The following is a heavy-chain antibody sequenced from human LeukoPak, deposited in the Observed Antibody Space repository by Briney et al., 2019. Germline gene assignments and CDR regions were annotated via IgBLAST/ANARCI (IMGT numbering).Heavy chain of an antibody. CDR1: GGSVSSYY. Sequence: PSETLSLTCTVSGGSVSSYYWSWIRQPAGKGLEWIGRIYTGGNTNYNPSLKSRVTMSVDTPKNQFSLKLSSVTAADTAVYYCARVLRGRTPEAAGTTWWFDPWGQGTLVTVSS. V-gene: IGHV4-4*07. D-gene: IGHD6-13*01. J-gene: IGHJ5*02. CDR3: ARVLRGRTPEAAGTTWWFDP. CDR2: IYTGGNT.